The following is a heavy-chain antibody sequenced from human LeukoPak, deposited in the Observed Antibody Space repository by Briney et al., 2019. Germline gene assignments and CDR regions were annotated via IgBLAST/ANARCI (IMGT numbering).Heavy chain of an antibody. V-gene: IGHV3-7*03. CDR2: IEQDGSEK. J-gene: IGHJ4*02. Sequence: PGGSLRLSCAASGFTFSSYWMSWVRQAPGKGLEWVANIEQDGSEKSYVDSVKGRFTISRDNAKNSLYLQMDSLRAEDTAVYYCARALYYSRVEAYFDYWGQGTLVAVSS. CDR1: GFTFSSYW. CDR3: ARALYYSRVEAYFDY. D-gene: IGHD3-22*01.